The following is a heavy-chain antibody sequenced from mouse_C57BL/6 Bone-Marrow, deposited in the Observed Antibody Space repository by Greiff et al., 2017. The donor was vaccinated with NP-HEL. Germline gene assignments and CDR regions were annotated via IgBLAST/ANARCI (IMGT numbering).Heavy chain of an antibody. CDR1: GYSFTGYF. CDR3: ARTRSSSAFAY. CDR2: INPYNGDT. D-gene: IGHD1-1*01. J-gene: IGHJ3*01. Sequence: VQLKQSGPELVKPGDSVKISCKASGYSFTGYFMNWVMQSHGKSLEWIGRINPYNGDTFYNQKFKGKATLTVDKSSSTAHMELRSLTSEDSAVYYCARTRSSSAFAYWGQGTLVTVSA. V-gene: IGHV1-20*01.